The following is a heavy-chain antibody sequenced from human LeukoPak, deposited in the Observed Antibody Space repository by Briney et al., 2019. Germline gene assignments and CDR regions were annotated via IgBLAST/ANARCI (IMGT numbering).Heavy chain of an antibody. CDR3: ARAEGYSYAFYFVY. V-gene: IGHV3-7*04. CDR1: GFPFSSYW. Sequence: GGSLRLTCAASGFPFSSYWMTWVRQAPGKGLEWVANIKYGGSEKYYADSVKGRFTISRDNAKNSLYLQMNSLRAEDTAVYFCARAEGYSYAFYFVYWGQGTLVTVSS. CDR2: IKYGGSEK. J-gene: IGHJ4*02. D-gene: IGHD5-18*01.